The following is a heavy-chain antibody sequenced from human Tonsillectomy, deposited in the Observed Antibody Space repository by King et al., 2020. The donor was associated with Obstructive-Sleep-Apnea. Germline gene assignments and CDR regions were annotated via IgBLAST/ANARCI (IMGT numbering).Heavy chain of an antibody. Sequence: VQLQESGPGLVKPSQTLSLTCTVSGGSINSGDYYWTWIRQPPGKGLEWIGFIYHSGSTYFNPSLRSRVTVSIDTSRNQFSLNLTSVTAADTAVYFCARWRGGSGNIDYWGQGILVTVSS. CDR1: GGSINSGDYY. J-gene: IGHJ4*02. CDR2: IYHSGST. D-gene: IGHD3-10*01. CDR3: ARWRGGSGNIDY. V-gene: IGHV4-30-4*01.